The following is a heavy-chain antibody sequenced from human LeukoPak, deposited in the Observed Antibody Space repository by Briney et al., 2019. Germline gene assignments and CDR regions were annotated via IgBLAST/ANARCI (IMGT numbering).Heavy chain of an antibody. Sequence: PSQTLSLTCTVSGGSISSSSYYWGWIRQPPGKGLEWIGSIYYSGGTYYNPSLKSRVTISVDTSKNQFSLKLSSVTAADTAVYYCARGVPPLYSSSWYAYWGQGTLVTVSS. CDR3: ARGVPPLYSSSWYAY. J-gene: IGHJ4*02. CDR2: IYYSGGT. V-gene: IGHV4-39*01. D-gene: IGHD6-13*01. CDR1: GGSISSSSYY.